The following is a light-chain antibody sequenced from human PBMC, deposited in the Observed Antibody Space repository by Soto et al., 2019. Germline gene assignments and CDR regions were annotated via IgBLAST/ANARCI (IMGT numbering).Light chain of an antibody. CDR1: QGISSY. CDR2: AAS. CDR3: QQLNSYLL. V-gene: IGKV1-9*01. J-gene: IGKJ4*01. Sequence: DIPLTPAPSFPFSSVRDRGTNTFPASQGISSYLAWYQQKPGKAPKLLIYAASTLQSGVPSRFSGSGSATEFTLTISSLQPEDFATYYCQQLNSYLLFGGGTKVDIK.